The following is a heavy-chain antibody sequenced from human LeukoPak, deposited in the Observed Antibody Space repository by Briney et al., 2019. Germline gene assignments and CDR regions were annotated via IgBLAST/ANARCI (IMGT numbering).Heavy chain of an antibody. CDR3: AGPTVTDGYYYYYYMDV. Sequence: ASETLSLTCAVYGGSFSGYYWSWIRQPPGKGLEWIGEINHSGSTNYNPSLKSRVTISVDTSKNQFSLKLSSVTAADTAVYYCAGPTVTDGYYYYYYMDVWGKGTTVTVSS. V-gene: IGHV4-34*01. CDR2: INHSGST. J-gene: IGHJ6*03. CDR1: GGSFSGYY. D-gene: IGHD4-11*01.